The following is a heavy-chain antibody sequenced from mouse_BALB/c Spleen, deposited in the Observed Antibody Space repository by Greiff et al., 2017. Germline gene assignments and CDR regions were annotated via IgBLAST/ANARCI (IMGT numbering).Heavy chain of an antibody. CDR2: ISYSGST. CDR3: ARSGDGRYYYAMDY. V-gene: IGHV3-8*02. CDR1: GDSITSGY. D-gene: IGHD2-3*01. Sequence: VQLQESGPSLVKPSQTLSLTCSVTGDSITSGYWNWIRKFPGNKLEYMGYISYSGSTYYNPSLKSRISITRDTSKNQYYLQLNSVTTEDTATYYCARSGDGRYYYAMDYWGQGTSVTVSS. J-gene: IGHJ4*01.